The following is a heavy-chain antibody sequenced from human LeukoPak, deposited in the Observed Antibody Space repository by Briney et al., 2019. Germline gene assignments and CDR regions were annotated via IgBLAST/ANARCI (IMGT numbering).Heavy chain of an antibody. D-gene: IGHD2-15*01. CDR3: ASGKDGYFDN. Sequence: GGSLRLSCAASGFIFSGYWMGWVRQAPGKGLEWVANIKKDGSEKNYVDSVKGRFTISRDNAKNSLYLQMNSLRAEDTAVYYCASGKDGYFDNWGQGTLVTVSS. J-gene: IGHJ4*02. V-gene: IGHV3-7*01. CDR1: GFIFSGYW. CDR2: IKKDGSEK.